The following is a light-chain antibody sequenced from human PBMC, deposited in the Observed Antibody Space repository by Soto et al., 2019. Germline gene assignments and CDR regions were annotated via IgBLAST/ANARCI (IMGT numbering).Light chain of an antibody. CDR1: SSDVGGYNY. CDR2: EVN. J-gene: IGLJ7*01. Sequence: QSVLTQPASVSGSPGQSITISCTGTSSDVGGYNYVSWYQQHPGKAPKLLIYEVNNRPSGVSNRFSGSKSGDTASLTISGLQAEDEADYYCASFTATTARDARVFGGGTQLTVL. CDR3: ASFTATTARDARV. V-gene: IGLV2-14*01.